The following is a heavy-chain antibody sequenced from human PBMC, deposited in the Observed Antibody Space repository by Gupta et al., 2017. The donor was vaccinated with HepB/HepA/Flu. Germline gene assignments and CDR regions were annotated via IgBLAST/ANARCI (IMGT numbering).Heavy chain of an antibody. Sequence: EVQLVESGGGLVKPGGSLRLSCAASGFTFSNAWMSWVRPAPGKGLEWVGRIKSKTDGGTTDYAAPVKGRFTISRDDSKNTLYLQMNSLKTEDTAVYYCITGPGGYCSSTSCYTFDYWGQGTLVTVSS. CDR2: IKSKTDGGTT. J-gene: IGHJ4*02. CDR1: GFTFSNAW. CDR3: ITGPGGYCSSTSCYTFDY. V-gene: IGHV3-15*01. D-gene: IGHD2-2*02.